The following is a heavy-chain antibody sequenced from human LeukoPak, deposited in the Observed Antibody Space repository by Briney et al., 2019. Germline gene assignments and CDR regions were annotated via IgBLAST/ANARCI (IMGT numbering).Heavy chain of an antibody. CDR1: GGSFSSRNW. CDR3: ASQAYSSGRLVDN. V-gene: IGHV4-4*02. D-gene: IGHD6-19*01. Sequence: SGTLSLTCAVSGGSFSSRNWWTWVRQSPGKGLEWIGEVHHSGTTNYNPSLQSRVTMSVDKSKNQFSLKLSSVTAADTAVYYCASQAYSSGRLVDNWGRGTLVTVSS. J-gene: IGHJ4*02. CDR2: VHHSGTT.